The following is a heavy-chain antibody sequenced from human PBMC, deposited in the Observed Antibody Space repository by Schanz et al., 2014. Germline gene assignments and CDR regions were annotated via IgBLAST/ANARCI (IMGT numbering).Heavy chain of an antibody. J-gene: IGHJ5*02. CDR3: AKAADWAVTRFDP. CDR2: ISYDGSFK. Sequence: QVQLVESGGGVVQPGRSLRLSCAASGFNFGSHGMHWVRQAPGKGLEWVAVISYDGSFKNYADSVRGRITMSRDNSKNTMYLQMNSLRAEDTAVYYCAKAADWAVTRFDPWGQGTLVTVSS. D-gene: IGHD3-9*01. V-gene: IGHV3-33*06. CDR1: GFNFGSHG.